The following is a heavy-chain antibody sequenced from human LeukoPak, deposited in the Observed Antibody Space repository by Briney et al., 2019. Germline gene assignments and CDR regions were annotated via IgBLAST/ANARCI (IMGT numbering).Heavy chain of an antibody. Sequence: PGGSLTLSCAAPGFTFRNFGMHWVRQAPGKGLEWVAFIRFDGRDEYYVDSLKGRFTISRDNSKNTVYLQMNGLTSEDTALYYCAKDKSQVGVDSASTLVDHWGQGTLVIVSS. CDR1: GFTFRNFG. J-gene: IGHJ4*02. CDR3: AKDKSQVGVDSASTLVDH. CDR2: IRFDGRDE. V-gene: IGHV3-30*02. D-gene: IGHD2-8*02.